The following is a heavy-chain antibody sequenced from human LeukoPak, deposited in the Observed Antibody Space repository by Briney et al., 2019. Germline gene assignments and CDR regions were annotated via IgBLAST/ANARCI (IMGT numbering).Heavy chain of an antibody. CDR2: INYSGMS. D-gene: IGHD4-17*01. CDR3: ARTLTVTTGDY. CDR1: GESFDGFY. Sequence: SETLSLTCAVYGESFDGFYWNWIRQSPGKGLEWIGEINYSGMSDYNPALKSRVAISADSSKRQFSLDLTSVTAADTAVYYCARTLTVTTGDYWGQGTLVTVSS. V-gene: IGHV4-34*01. J-gene: IGHJ4*02.